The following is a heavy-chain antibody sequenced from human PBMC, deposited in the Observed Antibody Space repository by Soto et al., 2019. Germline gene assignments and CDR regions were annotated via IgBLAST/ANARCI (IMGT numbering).Heavy chain of an antibody. D-gene: IGHD3-22*01. CDR2: ISDDGSNK. J-gene: IGHJ6*02. CDR1: GFTFSSYA. V-gene: IGHV3-30-3*01. CDR3: ARDWGDDSNNYYYYGMDV. Sequence: QVQLVESGGGVVQPGRSLRLSCAASGFTFSSYAMHWVRQAPGKGLEWVAVISDDGSNKYYADSVKGRFTISRDNSKNTRYLQMNSLRAEDTAVYYCARDWGDDSNNYYYYGMDVWGQGTTVTVSS.